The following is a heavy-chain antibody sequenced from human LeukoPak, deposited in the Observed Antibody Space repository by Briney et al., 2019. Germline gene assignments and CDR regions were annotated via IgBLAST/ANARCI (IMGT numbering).Heavy chain of an antibody. Sequence: GGSLKLSCAAAGFTFSGSAMSWVRQASGKGLEWVGRIRNKANNYATSYAASVTGRFTISRDDSKNTAYLQMDSLKTEDTALYYCVVNYYDISGYLDNWGQGTLVTVSS. V-gene: IGHV3-73*01. CDR2: IRNKANNYAT. D-gene: IGHD3-22*01. CDR1: GFTFSGSA. J-gene: IGHJ4*02. CDR3: VVNYYDISGYLDN.